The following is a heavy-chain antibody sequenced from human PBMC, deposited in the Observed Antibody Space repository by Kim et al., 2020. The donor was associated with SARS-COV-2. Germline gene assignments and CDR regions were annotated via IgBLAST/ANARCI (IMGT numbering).Heavy chain of an antibody. CDR3: ARQTKVTSHYYYYGMDV. CDR1: GFTFSSYW. D-gene: IGHD4-17*01. J-gene: IGHJ6*02. CDR2: IKQDGSEK. V-gene: IGHV3-7*03. Sequence: GGSLRLSCAASGFTFSSYWMSWVRQAPGKGLEWVANIKQDGSEKYYVDSVKGRFTISRDNAKNSLYLQMNSLRAEDTAVYYCARQTKVTSHYYYYGMDVWGQGTTVTVSS.